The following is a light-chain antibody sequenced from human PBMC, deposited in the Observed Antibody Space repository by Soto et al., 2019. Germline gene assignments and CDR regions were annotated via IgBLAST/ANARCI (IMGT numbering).Light chain of an antibody. CDR2: GPS. Sequence: EIVLAQSPGTLSLSPGERATLSCRASQSVSSSYLAWYQQKPGQAPRLLIYGPSSRATGIPDRFSGRGSGTDFTLTISRLEPEDFAVYYCQQYGSSPFTFGQGTRLESK. V-gene: IGKV3-20*01. J-gene: IGKJ5*01. CDR3: QQYGSSPFT. CDR1: QSVSSSY.